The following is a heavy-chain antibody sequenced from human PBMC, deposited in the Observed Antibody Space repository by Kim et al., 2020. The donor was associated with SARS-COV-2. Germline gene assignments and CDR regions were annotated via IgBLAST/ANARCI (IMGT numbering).Heavy chain of an antibody. D-gene: IGHD2-2*01. CDR2: INHSGST. V-gene: IGHV4-34*01. CDR3: ARGVPDIVVVPAAPYYYYGMDV. J-gene: IGHJ6*02. Sequence: SETLSLTCAVYGGSFSGYYWSWIRQPPGKGLEWIGEINHSGSTNYNPSLKSRVTISVDTSKNQFSLKLSSVTAADTAVYYCARGVPDIVVVPAAPYYYYGMDVWGQGTTVTVSS. CDR1: GGSFSGYY.